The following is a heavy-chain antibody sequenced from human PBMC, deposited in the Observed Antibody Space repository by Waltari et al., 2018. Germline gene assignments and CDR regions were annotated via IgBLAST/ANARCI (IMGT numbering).Heavy chain of an antibody. CDR1: GGSISSYY. V-gene: IGHV4-59*01. Sequence: QVQLQESGPGLVKPSETLSLTCPVSGGSISSYYWSWIRQPPGKGLEWIGYIYYSGSTNYNPSLKSRVTISVDTSKNQFSLKLSSVTAADTAVYYCARVKVAASLDYYYMDVWGKGTTVTISS. D-gene: IGHD6-19*01. J-gene: IGHJ6*03. CDR3: ARVKVAASLDYYYMDV. CDR2: IYYSGST.